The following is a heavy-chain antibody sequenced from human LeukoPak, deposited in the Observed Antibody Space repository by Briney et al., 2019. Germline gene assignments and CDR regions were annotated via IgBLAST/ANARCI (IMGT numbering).Heavy chain of an antibody. CDR1: GFTFSTYS. J-gene: IGHJ4*02. CDR2: ISGSSSTI. V-gene: IGHV3-48*01. CDR3: ARDSPKVSATAGTVKFDY. D-gene: IGHD6-13*01. Sequence: GGSLRLSCAASGFTFSTYSMNWVRQAPGKGLEGVSYISGSSSTIYYADSVKGRFTISRDNAKNSLHLQMNRLRAEDTAVYYCARDSPKVSATAGTVKFDYWGQGTLVTVSS.